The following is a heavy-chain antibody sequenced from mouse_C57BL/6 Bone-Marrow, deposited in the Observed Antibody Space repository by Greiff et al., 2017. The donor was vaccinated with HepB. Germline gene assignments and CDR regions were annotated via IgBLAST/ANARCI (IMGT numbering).Heavy chain of an antibody. J-gene: IGHJ4*01. CDR1: GFTFSNYW. D-gene: IGHD2-4*01. V-gene: IGHV6-3*01. Sequence: EVQLQQSGGGLVQPGGSMKLSCVASGFTFSNYWMNWVRQSPEKGLEWVAQIRLKSDNYATHYAESVKGRFTISRDDSKSSVYLQMNNLRAEDTGIYYCTGFYYDYDGKAMDYWGQGTSVTVSS. CDR3: TGFYYDYDGKAMDY. CDR2: IRLKSDNYAT.